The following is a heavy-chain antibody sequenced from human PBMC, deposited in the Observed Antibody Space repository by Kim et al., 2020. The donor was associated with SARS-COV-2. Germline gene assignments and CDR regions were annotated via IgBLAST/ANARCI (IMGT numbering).Heavy chain of an antibody. Sequence: TIYYADPGKGRFTISRDNAKNSLYLQMNSLRAEETAVYYCARDQGGSSNPWGQGTLVTVSS. CDR2: TI. V-gene: IGHV3-48*01. J-gene: IGHJ5*02. CDR3: ARDQGGSSNP. D-gene: IGHD2-15*01.